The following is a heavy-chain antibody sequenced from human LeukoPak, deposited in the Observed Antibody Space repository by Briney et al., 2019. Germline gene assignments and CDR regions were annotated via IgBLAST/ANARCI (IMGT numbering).Heavy chain of an antibody. CDR2: ISAYNGNT. D-gene: IGHD3-22*01. Sequence: GASVKVSCKASGYTFTSYGISWVRQAPGQGLEWMGWISAYNGNTNYAQKLQGRVTMTTDTSTSTAYMELRSLRSEDTAVYYCAKGPYDSDGHYYGHFDYWGQGILVTVSS. J-gene: IGHJ4*02. CDR3: AKGPYDSDGHYYGHFDY. CDR1: GYTFTSYG. V-gene: IGHV1-18*01.